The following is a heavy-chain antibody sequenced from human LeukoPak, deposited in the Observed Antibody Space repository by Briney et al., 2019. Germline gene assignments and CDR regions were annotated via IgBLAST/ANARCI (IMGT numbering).Heavy chain of an antibody. Sequence: SETLSLTCTVSGGSISSYYWSWVRQPPGKGLEWIGFVYYTGSTNYSPSLKSRVTISVDTSKNQFSLKLRSVTAADTAVYYCARDKGTSYLSSFDYWGQGTLVTVSS. V-gene: IGHV4-59*01. J-gene: IGHJ4*02. CDR3: ARDKGTSYLSSFDY. D-gene: IGHD6-6*01. CDR1: GGSISSYY. CDR2: VYYTGST.